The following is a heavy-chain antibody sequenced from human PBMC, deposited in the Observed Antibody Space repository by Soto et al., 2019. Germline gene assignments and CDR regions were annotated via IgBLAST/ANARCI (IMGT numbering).Heavy chain of an antibody. J-gene: IGHJ4*02. D-gene: IGHD3-10*01. Sequence: EVQLVESGGGLVQPGGSLRLSCAASGFTFSSYSMNWVRQAPGKGLEWVSYISSSSSTIHYADSVKGRFTISRDNAKNSLYLQMNSLRDEDTAVYYCARGAPTGVWFLFGYWGQGTLVTVSS. CDR1: GFTFSSYS. V-gene: IGHV3-48*02. CDR3: ARGAPTGVWFLFGY. CDR2: ISSSSSTI.